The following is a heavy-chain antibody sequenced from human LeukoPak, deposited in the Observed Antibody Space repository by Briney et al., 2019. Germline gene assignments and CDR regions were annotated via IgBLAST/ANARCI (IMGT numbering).Heavy chain of an antibody. CDR1: GVSFSGYY. Sequence: KPSETLSLTCAVYGVSFSGYYWSWIRQPPGKGLEWIGEINHSGSTNYNPSLKSRVTISVDTSKNQFSLKLSSVTAADTAVYYCAREGENPYDSSGYYSSGYNYWGQGTLVTVSS. V-gene: IGHV4-34*01. J-gene: IGHJ4*02. D-gene: IGHD3-22*01. CDR2: INHSGST. CDR3: AREGENPYDSSGYYSSGYNY.